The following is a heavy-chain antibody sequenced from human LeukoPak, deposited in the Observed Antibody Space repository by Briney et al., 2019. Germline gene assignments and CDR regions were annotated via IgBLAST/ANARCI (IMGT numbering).Heavy chain of an antibody. D-gene: IGHD1-26*01. CDR1: GFTFSSYA. CDR2: ISGSGGST. J-gene: IGHJ4*02. V-gene: IGHV3-23*01. Sequence: AGGSLRLSCAASGFTFSSYAMSWVRQAPGKGPEWVSAISGSGGSTYYADSVKGRFTISRDNSKNTLYLQMNSLRAEDTAVYYCAKGPVGATGGYWGQGTLVTVSS. CDR3: AKGPVGATGGY.